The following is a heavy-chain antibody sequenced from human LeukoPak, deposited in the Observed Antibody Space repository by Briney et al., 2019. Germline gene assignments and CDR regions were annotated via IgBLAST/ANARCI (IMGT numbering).Heavy chain of an antibody. V-gene: IGHV4-4*02. CDR3: AREGGFYRPLDY. J-gene: IGHJ4*02. D-gene: IGHD6-25*01. Sequence: SETLSLTCDVSGGSITSTNWWTWFRQPPGKGLEWIGEVHLDGRTNYNPSLKSRLVMSADLPENHISLKLTSVTAADTAVYYCAREGGFYRPLDYSGQGTLVTVSS. CDR2: VHLDGRT. CDR1: GGSITSTNW.